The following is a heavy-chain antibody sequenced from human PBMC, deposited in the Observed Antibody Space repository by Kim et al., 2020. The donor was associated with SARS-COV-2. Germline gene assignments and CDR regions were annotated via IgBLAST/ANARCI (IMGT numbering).Heavy chain of an antibody. CDR2: ISGSSGNT. J-gene: IGHJ3*02. CDR1: GYIFTNYG. D-gene: IGHD6-13*01. CDR3: ARGRSDGNPYDAFDI. V-gene: IGHV1-18*03. Sequence: ASVKVSCKASGYIFTNYGINWVRQAPGQGLEWMGWISGSSGNTNYAQNLQGRVTMTRDTSSGTVYMELRSLRADDMAVYYCARGRSDGNPYDAFDIWGQG.